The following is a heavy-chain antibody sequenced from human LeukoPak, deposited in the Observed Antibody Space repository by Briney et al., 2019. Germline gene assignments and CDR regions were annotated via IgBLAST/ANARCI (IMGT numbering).Heavy chain of an antibody. J-gene: IGHJ6*02. D-gene: IGHD5-24*01. CDR3: ARDLDGSYYYYYGMDV. CDR1: GGSISSYY. V-gene: IGHV4-4*07. Sequence: SETLSLTCTVSGGSISSYYWSWLRPPAGKGLEWIGRIYTSGSTNYNPSLKSRVTMSVDTSKNQFSLKLSSVTAADTAVYYCARDLDGSYYYYYGMDVWGQGTTVTVSS. CDR2: IYTSGST.